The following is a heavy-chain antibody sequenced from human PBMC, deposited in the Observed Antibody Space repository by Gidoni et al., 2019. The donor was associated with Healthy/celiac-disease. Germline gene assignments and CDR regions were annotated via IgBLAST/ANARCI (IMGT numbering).Heavy chain of an antibody. CDR3: ARAGVGARGEAFDI. D-gene: IGHD1-26*01. V-gene: IGHV3-30-3*01. Sequence: QVQLVESGGGVVQPGRSLRLSCAASGFTFSSYAMHWVRQAPGKGLEWVAVISYEGSNKYYADSVKGRFTSSRDNSKNTLYLQMNSLRAEDTAVYYCARAGVGARGEAFDIWGQGTMVTVSS. CDR2: ISYEGSNK. J-gene: IGHJ3*02. CDR1: GFTFSSYA.